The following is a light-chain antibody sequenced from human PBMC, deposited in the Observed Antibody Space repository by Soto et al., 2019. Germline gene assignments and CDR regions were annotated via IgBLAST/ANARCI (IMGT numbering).Light chain of an antibody. Sequence: DIVMTQSPDSLAVSLGERATINCQSSQSILYNSNNKNYLAWYQQKPGQPPKLLIYWASTRESGVPDRFSGSGSGTDFTLTISSLQAEDVAVYYCQQYYSTPRTFGGGTKVEIK. CDR1: QSILYNSNNKNY. J-gene: IGKJ4*01. CDR2: WAS. CDR3: QQYYSTPRT. V-gene: IGKV4-1*01.